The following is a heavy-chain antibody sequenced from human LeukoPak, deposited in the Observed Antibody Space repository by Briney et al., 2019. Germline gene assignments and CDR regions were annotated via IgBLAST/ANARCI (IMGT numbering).Heavy chain of an antibody. D-gene: IGHD2-15*01. V-gene: IGHV1-69*04. CDR1: GGTFSSYA. J-gene: IGHJ6*02. Sequence: SVKVSCKASGGTFSSYAISWVRQAPGQGLEWMGRIIPILGIANYAQKFQGRVTITADKSTSTAYMELSSLRSEDTAVYYCARGRVVAATLDYYYYGMDVWGQGTTVTVSS. CDR2: IIPILGIA. CDR3: ARGRVVAATLDYYYYGMDV.